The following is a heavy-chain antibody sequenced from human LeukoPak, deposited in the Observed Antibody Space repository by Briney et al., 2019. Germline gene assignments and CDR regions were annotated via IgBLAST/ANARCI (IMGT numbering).Heavy chain of an antibody. V-gene: IGHV3-30-3*01. D-gene: IGHD4-23*01. CDR1: GFTFSSYA. Sequence: GRSLRLSCAASGFTFSSYAMHWVRQAPGQGLEWVAVISHDGSNKYYSDSVRGRFTISRDNSKNTLYLQMTSLRAADTDVYYCARFDDSGGNGLDYWGQGTLVTVSS. CDR3: ARFDDSGGNGLDY. CDR2: ISHDGSNK. J-gene: IGHJ4*02.